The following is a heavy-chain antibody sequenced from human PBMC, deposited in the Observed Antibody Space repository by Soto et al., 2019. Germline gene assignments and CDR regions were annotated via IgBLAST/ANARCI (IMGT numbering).Heavy chain of an antibody. J-gene: IGHJ4*02. CDR1: RFTVSSNY. D-gene: IGHD5-12*01. V-gene: IGHV3-66*01. Sequence: LRLSCAASRFTVSSNYMSWVRQAPGKGLEWVSVVYSGGSTYYADSVKGRFTISRDNSKNTLYLQMNSLRAEDTAVYYCARGYSGHDYWGQGTLVTVSS. CDR3: ARGYSGHDY. CDR2: VYSGGST.